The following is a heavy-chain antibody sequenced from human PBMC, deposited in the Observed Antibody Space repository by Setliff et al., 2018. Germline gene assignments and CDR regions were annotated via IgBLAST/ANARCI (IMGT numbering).Heavy chain of an antibody. CDR1: GYSITSGHY. CDR3: ARDKGDGYGVDAYAGDGFDI. D-gene: IGHD4-17*01. J-gene: IGHJ3*02. CDR2: MYPGRST. V-gene: IGHV4-38-2*02. Sequence: SETLSLTCDVSGYSITSGHYWGWIRQPPGKGLEWIGSMYPGRSTYYNPSLKSRVTMSVDTSKKQFSLKLSSVTAADTAVYYCARDKGDGYGVDAYAGDGFDIWGQGTMVTV.